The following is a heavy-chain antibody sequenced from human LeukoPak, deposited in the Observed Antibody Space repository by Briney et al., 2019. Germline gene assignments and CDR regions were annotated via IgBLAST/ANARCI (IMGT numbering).Heavy chain of an antibody. CDR3: ARDYYDSSGYSRGLGN. Sequence: GGSLRLSCAASGFTFSSYSMNWVRQAPGKGLEWVSYISSSSSTIYYADSVKGRFTISRDNAKNSLYLQMNSLRAEDTAVYYCARDYYDSSGYSRGLGNWGQGTLVTVSS. V-gene: IGHV3-48*04. CDR1: GFTFSSYS. J-gene: IGHJ4*02. CDR2: ISSSSSTI. D-gene: IGHD3-22*01.